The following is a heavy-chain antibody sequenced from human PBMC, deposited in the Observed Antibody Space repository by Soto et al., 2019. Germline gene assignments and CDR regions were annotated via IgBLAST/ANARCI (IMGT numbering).Heavy chain of an antibody. D-gene: IGHD5-18*01. V-gene: IGHV1-8*01. CDR3: ARGHSYSYGSDAFDI. CDR1: GYTFTSYD. CDR2: MNPNSGNT. J-gene: IGHJ3*02. Sequence: QVQLVQSGAEVKKPGASVKVSCKASGYTFTSYDINWVRQATGQGLEWMGWMNPNSGNTGYAQKFQGRVTMTRTTSMSTAYVELSSLRSEDTAVYYCARGHSYSYGSDAFDIWGQGTMVAVSS.